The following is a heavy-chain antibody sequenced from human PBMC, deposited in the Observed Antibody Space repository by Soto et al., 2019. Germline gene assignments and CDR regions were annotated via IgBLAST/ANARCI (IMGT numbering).Heavy chain of an antibody. D-gene: IGHD6-13*01. CDR3: ARDRQQLVPYYFDY. J-gene: IGHJ4*01. CDR1: GGSISSYY. V-gene: IGHV4-4*07. CDR2: IYTSGST. Sequence: SETLSLTCTVSGGSISSYYWSWIRQPAGKGLEWIGRIYTSGSTNYNPSLKSRVTMSVDTSKNQFSLKLSSVTAADAAVYYCARDRQQLVPYYFDYWGHGTLVTSP.